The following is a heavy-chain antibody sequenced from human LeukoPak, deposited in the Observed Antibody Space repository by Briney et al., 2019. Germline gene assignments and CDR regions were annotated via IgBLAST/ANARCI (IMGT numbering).Heavy chain of an antibody. V-gene: IGHV3-49*04. D-gene: IGHD5-24*01. Sequence: GGSLRLSCTPSGFTFGDHAMSWVRQARGKGLEWVGFIRSKSYGGTTEYAASVKGRFTISRDDSKSIAYLQMDSLKTDGTAMYYCTRGPTHQWLYYGMDVWGQGTTVTVSS. CDR1: GFTFGDHA. J-gene: IGHJ6*02. CDR2: IRSKSYGGTT. CDR3: TRGPTHQWLYYGMDV.